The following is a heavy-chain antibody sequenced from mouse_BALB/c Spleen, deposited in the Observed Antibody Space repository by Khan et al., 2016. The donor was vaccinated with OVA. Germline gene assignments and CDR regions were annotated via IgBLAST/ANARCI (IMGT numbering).Heavy chain of an antibody. CDR1: GYSITSDYA. Sequence: DVKLQESGPGLVKPSQSLSLTCTVTGYSITSDYAWNWIRQFPGNKLEWMGYISSSGSTNYNPALKSRISLTRDKSKNQLFLQLNSVSTEDTATYYCARDGSRYNYAMDYWGQGTSGTVSS. CDR2: ISSSGST. V-gene: IGHV3-2*02. J-gene: IGHJ4*01. CDR3: ARDGSRYNYAMDY. D-gene: IGHD2-3*01.